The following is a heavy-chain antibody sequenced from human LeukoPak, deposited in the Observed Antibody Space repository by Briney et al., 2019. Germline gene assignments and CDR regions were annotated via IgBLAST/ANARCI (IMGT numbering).Heavy chain of an antibody. Sequence: GGSLRLSCAASGFTFSNAWMSWVRQAPGKGLEWVGRIKSKTDGGTTDYAAPVKGRFTISRDDSKNTLYLQMNSLKTEDTAVYYCTPSSYDILTGYRVLDYWGQGTLVTVSS. J-gene: IGHJ4*02. CDR2: IKSKTDGGTT. CDR1: GFTFSNAW. V-gene: IGHV3-15*01. CDR3: TPSSYDILTGYRVLDY. D-gene: IGHD3-9*01.